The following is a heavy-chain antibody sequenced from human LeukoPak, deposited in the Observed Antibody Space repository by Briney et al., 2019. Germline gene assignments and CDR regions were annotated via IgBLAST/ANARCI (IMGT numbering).Heavy chain of an antibody. CDR1: DGSISSSSYY. J-gene: IGHJ1*01. CDR3: ARGSWSFQL. Sequence: SETLSLTCTVSDGSISSSSYYWGWIRQPPGKGLEWIGEINHSGSTNYNPSLKSRVTISVDTSKNQFSLRLSSVTAADTAVYYCARGSWSFQLWGQGTRVTVSS. CDR2: INHSGST. V-gene: IGHV4-39*07.